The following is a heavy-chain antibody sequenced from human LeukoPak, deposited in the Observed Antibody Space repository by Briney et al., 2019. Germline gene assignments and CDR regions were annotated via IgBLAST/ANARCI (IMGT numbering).Heavy chain of an antibody. Sequence: SETLSLTCTFSGGSISSYYWSWIRQPAGKGLEWIGRIHTSGSTYYNPSLKSRVTISVDTSKNQFSLKLSSVTAADTAVYYCARDSNSEVDYWGQGTLVTVSS. CDR2: IHTSGST. J-gene: IGHJ4*02. D-gene: IGHD2/OR15-2a*01. CDR1: GGSISSYY. CDR3: ARDSNSEVDY. V-gene: IGHV4-4*07.